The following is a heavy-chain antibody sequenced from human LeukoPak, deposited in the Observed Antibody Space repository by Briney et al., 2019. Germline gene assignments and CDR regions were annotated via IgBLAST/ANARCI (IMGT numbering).Heavy chain of an antibody. CDR3: ARERQDTILHSGAFDI. CDR1: GFTFSTYF. D-gene: IGHD2-21*01. J-gene: IGHJ3*02. V-gene: IGHV3-30-3*01. CDR2: IASDGSHT. Sequence: GRSLRLSCAASGFTFSTYFMHWVRQAPGKGLEWVADIASDGSHTFYVESVEGRFTISRDNSKNTLYLQMNSLRAEDTAVYFCARERQDTILHSGAFDIWGQGTMVTVSS.